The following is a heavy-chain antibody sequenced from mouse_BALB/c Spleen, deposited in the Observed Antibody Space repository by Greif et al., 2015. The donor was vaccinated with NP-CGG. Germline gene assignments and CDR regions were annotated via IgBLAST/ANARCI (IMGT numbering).Heavy chain of an antibody. CDR2: IDPENGDT. Sequence: EVQLQQSGAELVRSGASVKLSCTASGFNIKDYYMHWVKQRPEQGLEWIGWIDPENGDTEYAPKFQGKATMIADTSSNTAYLQLSSLTSEDTAVYYCNAWGGFDYWGQGTTLTVSS. V-gene: IGHV14-4*02. CDR3: NAWGGFDY. CDR1: GFNIKDYY. J-gene: IGHJ2*01.